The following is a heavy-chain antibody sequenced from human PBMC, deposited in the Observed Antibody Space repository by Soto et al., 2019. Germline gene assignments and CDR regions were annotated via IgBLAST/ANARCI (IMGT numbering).Heavy chain of an antibody. CDR2: MNPNSGNT. Sequence: ASVKVSCKASGYTFTSYDINWVRQATGQGLEWMGWMNPNSGNTGYAQKFQGRVTMTRNTSISTAYMELSSLRSEDTAVYYCERLSLYCRGPSSYSSAGYDPWGQGTLVTDSS. CDR1: GYTFTSYD. J-gene: IGHJ5*02. V-gene: IGHV1-8*01. D-gene: IGHD2-15*01. CDR3: ERLSLYCRGPSSYSSAGYDP.